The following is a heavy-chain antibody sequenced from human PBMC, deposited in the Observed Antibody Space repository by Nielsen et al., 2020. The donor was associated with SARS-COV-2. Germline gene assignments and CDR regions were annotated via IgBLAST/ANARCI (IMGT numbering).Heavy chain of an antibody. Sequence: GESLKTSLDAFGFSLTSYWIAWVPQLPGKGLERVGLIHPGDSDTRYSPSFQDQVTISADKSVSTAYLQWASLTASDTSIYYCARHGYCSNNTCSIDVWDKGTTVTVAP. D-gene: IGHD2-2*03. CDR2: IHPGDSDT. V-gene: IGHV5-51*01. CDR3: ARHGYCSNNTCSIDV. CDR1: GFSLTSYW. J-gene: IGHJ6*04.